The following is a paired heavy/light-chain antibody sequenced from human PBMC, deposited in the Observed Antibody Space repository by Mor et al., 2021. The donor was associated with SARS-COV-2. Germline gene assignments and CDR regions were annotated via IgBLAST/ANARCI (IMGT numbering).Heavy chain of an antibody. CDR1: GFSLSTSGMC. V-gene: IGHV2-70*15. J-gene: IGHJ6*02. CDR3: ARILEYSSSQLYYYYGMDV. D-gene: IGHD6-6*01. Sequence: QVTLRESGPALVKPTQTLTLTCTFSGFSLSTSGMCVSWIRQPPGKALEWLARIDWDDDKYYSTSLKTRLTISKDTSKNQVVLTMTNMDPVDTATYYCARILEYSSSQLYYYYGMDVWGQGTTVTVSS. CDR2: IDWDDDK.
Light chain of an antibody. CDR2: LGS. J-gene: IGKJ4*01. V-gene: IGKV2-28*01. Sequence: DIVMTQSPLSLPVTPGEPASISCRSSQSLLHSNGYNYLDWYLQKPGQSPQLLIYLGSNRASGVPDRFSGSGSGTDFTLKISRVEAEDVGVYYCMQALQTPLLTFGGGTKVEIK. CDR1: QSLLHSNGYNY. CDR3: MQALQTPLLT.